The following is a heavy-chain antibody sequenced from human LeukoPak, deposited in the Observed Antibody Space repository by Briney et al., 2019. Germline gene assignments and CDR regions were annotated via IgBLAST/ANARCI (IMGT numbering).Heavy chain of an antibody. Sequence: GGSLRLSCAASGFTFSSYSMNWVRQAPGKGLVWVSRINSDGSSTSYADSVKGRFTISRDNAKNTLYLQMNSLRAEDTAVYYCASRHYDSSGYYAAFDIWGQGTMVTVSS. CDR3: ASRHYDSSGYYAAFDI. V-gene: IGHV3-74*01. D-gene: IGHD3-22*01. J-gene: IGHJ3*02. CDR1: GFTFSSYS. CDR2: INSDGSST.